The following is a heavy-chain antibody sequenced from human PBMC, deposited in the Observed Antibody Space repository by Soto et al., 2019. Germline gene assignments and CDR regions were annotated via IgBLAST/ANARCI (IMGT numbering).Heavy chain of an antibody. V-gene: IGHV3-23*01. CDR2: INKSGGST. CDR1: GFTLSSYA. D-gene: IGHD1-1*01. J-gene: IGHJ4*02. Sequence: GGSLRLSCAASGFTLSSYAMSWVRQAPGKGLEWVSTINKSGGSTYYAGSVKGRFTISRDNSKNMLFLQINGLRAEDTAVYYCAKDPPTTGTTFDYWGRGTLVTVSS. CDR3: AKDPPTTGTTFDY.